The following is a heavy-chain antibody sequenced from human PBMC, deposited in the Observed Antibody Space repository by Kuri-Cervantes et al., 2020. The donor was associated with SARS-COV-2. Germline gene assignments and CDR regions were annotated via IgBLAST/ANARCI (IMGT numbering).Heavy chain of an antibody. Sequence: GESLKISCAASGFTFDDYGVSWVRQAPGKGLEWVSGINWNGGSTGYADSVKGRFTISRDNAKNSLYLQMNSLRAEDTALYYCARDLSDSSTPPHDPWGQGTLVTSPQ. D-gene: IGHD2-2*01. CDR1: GFTFDDYG. V-gene: IGHV3-20*04. CDR3: ARDLSDSSTPPHDP. CDR2: INWNGGST. J-gene: IGHJ5*02.